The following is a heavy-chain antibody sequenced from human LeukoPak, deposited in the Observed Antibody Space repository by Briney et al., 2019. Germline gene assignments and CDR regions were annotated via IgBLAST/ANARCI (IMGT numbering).Heavy chain of an antibody. V-gene: IGHV3-74*01. J-gene: IGHJ4*02. D-gene: IGHD5-18*01. Sequence: GGSLRLSCAASGFTFSSYWMHWVRQAPGKGLVWVSRINSDGSSTSYADSVKGRFTISRDNAKNTLYLQMNSLRAEDTAVYYCARAVGTAIAFGYWGQGTLVTVSS. CDR3: ARAVGTAIAFGY. CDR1: GFTFSSYW. CDR2: INSDGSST.